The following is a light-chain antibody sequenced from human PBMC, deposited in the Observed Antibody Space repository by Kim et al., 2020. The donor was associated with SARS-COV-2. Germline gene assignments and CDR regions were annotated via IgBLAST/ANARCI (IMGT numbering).Light chain of an antibody. Sequence: GPSVTISCTGTSSDVGGYNYVSWYQQHPGKAPKLMIYEVSKRPSGVPDRFSGSKSGNTASLTVPGLQAEDEADYYCSSYAGSNNLVFGGGTQLTVL. CDR3: SSYAGSNNLV. J-gene: IGLJ2*01. CDR2: EVS. V-gene: IGLV2-8*01. CDR1: SSDVGGYNY.